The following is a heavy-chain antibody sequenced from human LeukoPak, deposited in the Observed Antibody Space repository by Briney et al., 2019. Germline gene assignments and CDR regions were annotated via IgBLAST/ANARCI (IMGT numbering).Heavy chain of an antibody. Sequence: GGSPRLSCAASGFTFSIYEMNWVRQAPGKGLEWVSYISSSGSIIHYADSVKGRFFISRDNAKNSMYLQMNSLRAEDTAVYYCARGYNYGTHFDYWGQGTPVTVSS. D-gene: IGHD5-18*01. V-gene: IGHV3-48*03. CDR3: ARGYNYGTHFDY. CDR1: GFTFSIYE. J-gene: IGHJ4*02. CDR2: ISSSGSII.